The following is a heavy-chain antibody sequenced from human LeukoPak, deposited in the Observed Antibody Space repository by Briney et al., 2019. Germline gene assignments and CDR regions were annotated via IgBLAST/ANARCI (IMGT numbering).Heavy chain of an antibody. V-gene: IGHV4-39*02. CDR1: GGSITSSSYY. CDR2: MYYSGST. J-gene: IGHJ4*02. Sequence: PSETLSLTCTVSGGSITSSSYYWAWIRQPPGKGLEWIGSMYYSGSTYYNSSLQSRVTISVDTSKNEFSLKMNSVTAADTAVYYCAREHRSSKYFDSWGQGALMIVSS. CDR3: AREHRSSKYFDS. D-gene: IGHD6-6*01.